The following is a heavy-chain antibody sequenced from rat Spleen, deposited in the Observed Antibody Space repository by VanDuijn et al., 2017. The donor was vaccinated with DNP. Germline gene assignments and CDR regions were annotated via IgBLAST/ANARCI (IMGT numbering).Heavy chain of an antibody. CDR3: ARDGFNDGSYAYYYAMDA. V-gene: IGHV5-7*01. J-gene: IGHJ4*01. D-gene: IGHD1-3*01. CDR1: GFTFSDYN. Sequence: EVQLVESGGGLVQPGGSMKLSCAASGFTFSDYNMAWVRLTPKKGLEWVATISYAGSSTYYRDSVKGRFTVSRDNAKSTLYLQMDSLRSEDTATYYCARDGFNDGSYAYYYAMDAWGQGTSVTVSS. CDR2: ISYAGSST.